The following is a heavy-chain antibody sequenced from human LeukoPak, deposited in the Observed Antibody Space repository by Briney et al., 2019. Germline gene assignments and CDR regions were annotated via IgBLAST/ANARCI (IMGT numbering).Heavy chain of an antibody. CDR3: ARLVALAGTKGGMDV. V-gene: IGHV3-23*01. D-gene: IGHD5-12*01. J-gene: IGHJ6*02. CDR2: ISGSGGST. Sequence: GGSLRLSCAASGFTFSSYAMSWARQAPGKGLEWVSAISGSGGSTYYADSVKGRFTISRDNAKNSLYLQMNSLRAEDTAVYYCARLVALAGTKGGMDVWGQGTTVTVSS. CDR1: GFTFSSYA.